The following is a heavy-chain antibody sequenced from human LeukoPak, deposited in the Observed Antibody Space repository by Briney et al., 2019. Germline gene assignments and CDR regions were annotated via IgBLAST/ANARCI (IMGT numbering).Heavy chain of an antibody. D-gene: IGHD3-9*01. CDR1: GFTFSDYY. Sequence: PGGSLRLPCAASGFTFSDYYMNWIRQAPGKGLEWVSYISSSGSTIYYADSVKGRFTISRDNAKNSLYLQMNSLRAEDTAVYYCAKEGNYDILTGYYSDYWGLGTLVTVSS. J-gene: IGHJ4*02. CDR3: AKEGNYDILTGYYSDY. CDR2: ISSSGSTI. V-gene: IGHV3-11*04.